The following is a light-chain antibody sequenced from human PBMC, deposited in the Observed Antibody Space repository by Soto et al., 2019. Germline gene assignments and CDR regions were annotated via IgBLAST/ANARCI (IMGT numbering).Light chain of an antibody. J-gene: IGKJ4*01. CDR2: EAS. V-gene: IGKV3-11*01. CDR3: QQRSNWLS. CDR1: QSVSSY. Sequence: EIVLTQSPATLSLSPGERATLSCRASQSVSSYLAWYQQKPGQAPRLLIYEASSRATGIPARFSGSGSGTDFTHTIGSLVAEDFAVYYCQQRSNWLSFGGGNKVEIK.